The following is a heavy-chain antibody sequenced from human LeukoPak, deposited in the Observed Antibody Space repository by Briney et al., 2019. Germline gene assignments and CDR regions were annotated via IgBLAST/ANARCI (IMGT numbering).Heavy chain of an antibody. Sequence: ASVKVSCKASGYTFASYGISWVRQAPGQGLEWMGWISAYNGNTNYAQKLQGRVTMTTDTSTSTAYMELRSLRSDDTAVYYCARLPAVAGPFDSFDIWGQGTMVTVSS. CDR3: ARLPAVAGPFDSFDI. J-gene: IGHJ3*02. V-gene: IGHV1-18*01. D-gene: IGHD6-19*01. CDR2: ISAYNGNT. CDR1: GYTFASYG.